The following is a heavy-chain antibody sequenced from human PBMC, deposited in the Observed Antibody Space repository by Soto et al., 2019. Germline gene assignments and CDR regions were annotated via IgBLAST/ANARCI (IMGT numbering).Heavy chain of an antibody. Sequence: EVQLVESGGGLVQPGGSLRLSCAASGFTFSSYWMHWVRQVPGTGLVWVSRIKYDGSTTTYADSVKGRFPISRDNGENTVYLQMNSLRAEETAVYYCARGGSGTYLLDSWGQGPLVTVSS. CDR3: ARGGSGTYLLDS. CDR1: GFTFSSYW. CDR2: IKYDGSTT. D-gene: IGHD3-10*01. V-gene: IGHV3-74*01. J-gene: IGHJ4*02.